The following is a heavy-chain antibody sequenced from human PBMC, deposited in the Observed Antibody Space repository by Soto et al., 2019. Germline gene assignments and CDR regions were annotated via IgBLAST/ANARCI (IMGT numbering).Heavy chain of an antibody. CDR2: MNPNSGNT. D-gene: IGHD3-16*01. CDR3: ARRRGDQRGDTNWFDP. Sequence: GASVKVSCKASGYTFTSYDINWVRQATGQGLEWMGWMNPNSGNTGYAQKFQGRVTMTRNTSISTAYMELSSLRSEDTAVYYCARRRGDQRGDTNWFDPWGQGTLVTVSS. CDR1: GYTFTSYD. J-gene: IGHJ5*02. V-gene: IGHV1-8*01.